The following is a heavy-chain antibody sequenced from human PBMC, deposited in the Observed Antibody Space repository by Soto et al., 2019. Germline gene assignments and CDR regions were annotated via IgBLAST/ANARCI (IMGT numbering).Heavy chain of an antibody. CDR1: GYTFTSYG. V-gene: IGHV1-18*01. CDR3: ARDHPKYYYDSSGYYASFHDAFDI. CDR2: ISAYNGNT. Sequence: EASVKVSCKASGYTFTSYGISWVRQAPGQGLEWKGWISAYNGNTNYAQKLQGSVTMTTDTSTSTAYMELRSLRSDDTAVYYCARDHPKYYYDSSGYYASFHDAFDIWGQGTMVTVSS. D-gene: IGHD3-22*01. J-gene: IGHJ3*02.